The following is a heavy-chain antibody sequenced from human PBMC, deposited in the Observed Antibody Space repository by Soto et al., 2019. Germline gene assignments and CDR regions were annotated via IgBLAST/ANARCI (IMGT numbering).Heavy chain of an antibody. CDR1: GFTVSSSY. Sequence: EVQLVESGGGLIQPGGSLRLSCAASGFTVSSSYMTWVRQAPGKGLEWVSVIYSGGGTYYADSVKGRSTISRDNSKNTLYLQMNSLRAEDTAVYYCARPQGGGDNLYFHHWGQGTLVTVSS. D-gene: IGHD4-17*01. CDR3: ARPQGGGDNLYFHH. CDR2: IYSGGGT. V-gene: IGHV3-53*01. J-gene: IGHJ1*01.